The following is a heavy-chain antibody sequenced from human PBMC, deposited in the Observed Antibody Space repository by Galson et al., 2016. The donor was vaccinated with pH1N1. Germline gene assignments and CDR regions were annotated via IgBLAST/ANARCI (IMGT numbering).Heavy chain of an antibody. Sequence: PALVTPTQTLTLTCTFSGFSISSSGMGVGWIRQPPGKALEWLALIYWDDDKRHSPSLKSRLTITKGTSKKQVVLTMTNMDPADTATYYCAHREVTITDAFDVWGQGTMVTVSS. CDR1: GFSISSSGMG. CDR3: AHREVTITDAFDV. CDR2: IYWDDDK. J-gene: IGHJ3*01. V-gene: IGHV2-5*02. D-gene: IGHD5-12*01.